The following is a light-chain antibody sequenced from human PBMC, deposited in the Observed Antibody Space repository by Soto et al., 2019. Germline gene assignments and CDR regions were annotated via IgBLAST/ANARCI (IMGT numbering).Light chain of an antibody. Sequence: DIRMTQSPSSLSASVGDRVTITCRASQSIDTHLNWYQQHPGKAPNALIYEASNLQSGVPSRFSGSGSGTDFTLTISRLQPDDSATYYCHQTYSPPYTFGQGTKVEIK. CDR2: EAS. CDR3: HQTYSPPYT. J-gene: IGKJ1*01. CDR1: QSIDTH. V-gene: IGKV1-39*01.